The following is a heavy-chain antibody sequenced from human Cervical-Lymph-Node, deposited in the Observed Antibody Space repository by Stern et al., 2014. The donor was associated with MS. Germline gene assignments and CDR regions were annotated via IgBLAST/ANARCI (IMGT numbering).Heavy chain of an antibody. J-gene: IGHJ4*02. CDR1: GGSISSGTYY. CDR3: ARDRIGYGFFDY. D-gene: IGHD4-17*01. CDR2: IYNSGRT. V-gene: IGHV4-31*03. Sequence: QVQLQESGPGLVKPSQTLSLICTVSGGSISSGTYYWNWIRQHPGKGLEWIGYIYNSGRTYYNPSLKSRITISVDTSKNQFSLKLSSVTAADTAVYYCARDRIGYGFFDYWGQGTLVTVSS.